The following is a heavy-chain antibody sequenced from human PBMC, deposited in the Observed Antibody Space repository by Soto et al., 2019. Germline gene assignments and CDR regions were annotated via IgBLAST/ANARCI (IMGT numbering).Heavy chain of an antibody. V-gene: IGHV1-69*13. CDR1: GGTFSSYA. J-gene: IGHJ5*02. CDR3: AILQLLIP. D-gene: IGHD1-1*01. Sequence: SVKVPCKASGGTFSSYAISWVRQDPGQGLEWVEGIIPIFGTANYKQKIQGRVTITADESTSTAYMELSSLRSEDTAVYYCAILQLLIPWGQGNLVTSP. CDR2: IIPIFGTA.